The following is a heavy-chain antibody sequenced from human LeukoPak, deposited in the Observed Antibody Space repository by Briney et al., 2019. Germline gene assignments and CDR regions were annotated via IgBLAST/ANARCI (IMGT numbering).Heavy chain of an antibody. Sequence: GGSLRLSCAASGFTFRTYTMNWVRQAPGKALEWVSSITSSGAYIFYADSVKGRFTISRGNAKNSLSLQMDSLRAEDTAVYFCARDVGTGWYYAFDIWGQGTLVTVSS. D-gene: IGHD6-19*01. CDR1: GFTFRTYT. J-gene: IGHJ3*02. CDR2: ITSSGAYI. V-gene: IGHV3-21*01. CDR3: ARDVGTGWYYAFDI.